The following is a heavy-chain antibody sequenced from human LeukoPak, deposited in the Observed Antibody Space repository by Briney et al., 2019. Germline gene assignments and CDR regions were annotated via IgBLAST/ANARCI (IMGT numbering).Heavy chain of an antibody. Sequence: GGSLRLSCAASGFTFSSYSMNWVRQAPGKGLEWVSAISGSGGSTYYADSVKGRFTISRDNSKNTLYLQMNSLRAEDTAVYYCAKDPYYYDSSGYYYYWGQGTLVTVSS. CDR3: AKDPYYYDSSGYYYY. J-gene: IGHJ4*02. CDR1: GFTFSSYS. CDR2: ISGSGGST. V-gene: IGHV3-23*01. D-gene: IGHD3-22*01.